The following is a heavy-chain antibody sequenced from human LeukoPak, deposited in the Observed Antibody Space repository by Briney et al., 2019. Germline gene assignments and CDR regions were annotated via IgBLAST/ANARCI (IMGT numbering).Heavy chain of an antibody. J-gene: IGHJ5*02. CDR3: ARRLPSYSSSWYWFDP. V-gene: IGHV5-51*01. CDR2: IYPGDSDT. CDR1: GYSFTSYW. D-gene: IGHD6-13*01. Sequence: GESLQISCKGSGYSFTSYWIGWVRQMPGKGLEWMGIIYPGDSDTRYSPSFQGQVTISADKSISTAYLQRSSLKASDTAMYYCARRLPSYSSSWYWFDPWGQGTLVTVSS.